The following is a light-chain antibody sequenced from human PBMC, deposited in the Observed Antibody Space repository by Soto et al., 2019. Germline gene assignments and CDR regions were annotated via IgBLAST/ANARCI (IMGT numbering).Light chain of an antibody. CDR1: QSVSSN. CDR3: QQYNNWPPWT. CDR2: GAS. Sequence: EIVITQSPATLSVSPGERATLSCRASQSVSSNLAWYQHKPGQAPRLLIYGASTRATGIPARFSGSGSGTEFTLTLSSLRSEDFAVYYCQQYNNWPPWTFGQGTKVEIK. J-gene: IGKJ1*01. V-gene: IGKV3-15*01.